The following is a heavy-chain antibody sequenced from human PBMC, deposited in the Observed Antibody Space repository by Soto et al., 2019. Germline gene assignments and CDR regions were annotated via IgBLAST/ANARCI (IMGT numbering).Heavy chain of an antibody. CDR2: ISYDGSIK. J-gene: IGHJ4*02. Sequence: QVQLVESGGGVVQPGRSLRLSCAASGFTFSSYGMHWVRQAPGKGLEWVAVISYDGSIKYYADSVKGRFTISRDNSKSTLDLQMNSLRAEDTAVYYCAKGGHLGSGNYYNPYYFDYWGQGTLVTVSS. V-gene: IGHV3-30*18. CDR3: AKGGHLGSGNYYNPYYFDY. D-gene: IGHD3-10*01. CDR1: GFTFSSYG.